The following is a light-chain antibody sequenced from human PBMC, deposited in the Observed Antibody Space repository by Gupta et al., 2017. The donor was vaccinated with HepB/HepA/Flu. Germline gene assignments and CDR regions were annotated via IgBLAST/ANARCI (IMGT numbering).Light chain of an antibody. CDR3: QQYYSTPCS. CDR2: WAS. J-gene: IGKJ2*04. CDR1: QSVLYSSNNKNY. V-gene: IGKV4-1*01. Sequence: IVMTQSPDSLAGSLGERATINCKSSQSVLYSSNNKNYLAWYQQKPGQPPKLLIYWASTRESGVPDRFSGSGSGTDFTLTISSLQAEDVAVYYCQQYYSTPCSFGQGTKLEIK.